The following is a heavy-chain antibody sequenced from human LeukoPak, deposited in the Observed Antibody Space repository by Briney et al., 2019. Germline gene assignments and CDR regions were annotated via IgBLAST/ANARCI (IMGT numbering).Heavy chain of an antibody. J-gene: IGHJ4*02. CDR3: AKSREQPWNFDS. CDR1: GFTFRSYL. D-gene: IGHD5-18*01. Sequence: GGSLRLSCAASGFTFRSYLMAWVRQAPGKGLEWVSSITTGGDNTNYADSVKGRFTISRDNSRNTLYLQINSLRAEDTAVYYCAKSREQPWNFDSWGQGTLVTVSS. V-gene: IGHV3-23*01. CDR2: ITTGGDNT.